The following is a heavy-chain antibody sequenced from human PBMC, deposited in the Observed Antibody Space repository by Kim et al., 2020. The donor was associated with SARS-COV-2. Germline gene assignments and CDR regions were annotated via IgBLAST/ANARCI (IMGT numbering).Heavy chain of an antibody. J-gene: IGHJ4*02. CDR2: IYYSGST. Sequence: SETLSLTCTVSGGCISSSSYYWGWIRQPPGKGLEWIGSIYYSGSTYYNPSLKSRVTISVDTSKNQFSLKLSSVTAADTAVYYCARYKGYCSGGSCYGTFDYWGQGTLVTVSS. D-gene: IGHD2-15*01. V-gene: IGHV4-39*01. CDR3: ARYKGYCSGGSCYGTFDY. CDR1: GGCISSSSYY.